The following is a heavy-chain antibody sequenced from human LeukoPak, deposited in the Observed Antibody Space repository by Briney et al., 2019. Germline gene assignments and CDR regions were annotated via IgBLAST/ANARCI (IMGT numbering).Heavy chain of an antibody. J-gene: IGHJ4*02. CDR3: ARNSSWYFDY. V-gene: IGHV4-38-2*01. Sequence: PSETLSLTCAVSDYSISSDYYWGWIRQPPGKGLEWIGSIYQSGSTHYNPPLKSRVTISVDTSKNQFSLKLNSVTAADTAVYYCARNSSWYFDYWGQGTLVTVSS. CDR1: DYSISSDYY. D-gene: IGHD6-13*01. CDR2: IYQSGST.